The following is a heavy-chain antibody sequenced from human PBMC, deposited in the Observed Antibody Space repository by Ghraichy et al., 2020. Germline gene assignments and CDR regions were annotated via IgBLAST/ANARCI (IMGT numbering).Heavy chain of an antibody. CDR3: ARITDSSGWGFDY. Sequence: GESLNISCKASGYTFTGYYMHWVRQAPGQGLEWMGWINPNSGGTNYAQKFQGRVTMTRDTSISTAYMELSRLTSDDTAVYYCARITDSSGWGFDYWGQGTLVTVSS. V-gene: IGHV1-2*02. J-gene: IGHJ4*02. D-gene: IGHD6-19*01. CDR1: GYTFTGYY. CDR2: INPNSGGT.